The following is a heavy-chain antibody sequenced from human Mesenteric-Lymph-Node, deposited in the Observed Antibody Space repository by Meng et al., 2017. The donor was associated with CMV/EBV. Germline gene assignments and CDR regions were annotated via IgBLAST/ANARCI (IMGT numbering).Heavy chain of an antibody. CDR2: IYSGGST. V-gene: IGHV3-66*02. Sequence: GGSLRLFCAASGFTVSSNHMSWVRQAPGKGLEWVSVIYSGGSTYYADSVKGRFTTSRDNSKNTLYLQMNSLRAEDTAVYYCAREELLWFGEPRGEWGQGTLVTVSS. D-gene: IGHD3-10*01. CDR1: GFTVSSNH. J-gene: IGHJ4*02. CDR3: AREELLWFGEPRGE.